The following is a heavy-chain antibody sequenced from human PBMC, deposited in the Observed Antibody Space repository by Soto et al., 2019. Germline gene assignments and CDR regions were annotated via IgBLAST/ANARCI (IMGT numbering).Heavy chain of an antibody. CDR1: GFTFISHT. CDR3: SREEQPVFRREYDY. J-gene: IGHJ4*02. CDR2: ISGSGSP. V-gene: IGHV3-21*04. Sequence: EVQLVESGGGLVKPGGSLRLSCAVSGFTFISHTLNWVRQAPGKGLEWVSSISGSGSPYYADSVKGRVTISRDNAQNSLYLQMSSPRAADTAVYYCSREEQPVFRREYDYWGQGTLVTVSS.